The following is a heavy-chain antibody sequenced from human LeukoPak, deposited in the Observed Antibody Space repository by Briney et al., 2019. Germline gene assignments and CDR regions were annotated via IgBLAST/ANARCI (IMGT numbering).Heavy chain of an antibody. CDR2: IWYDGSNK. CDR3: AKDRVVTAILYDLDY. Sequence: PGGSLRLSCAASGFTFSSYGMHWVRQAPGKGLEWVAVIWYDGSNKYYADSVKGRFTISRDNSKNTLYLQMNSLRAEDTAVYYCAKDRVVTAILYDLDYWGQGTLVTVSS. V-gene: IGHV3-33*06. CDR1: GFTFSSYG. D-gene: IGHD2-21*02. J-gene: IGHJ4*02.